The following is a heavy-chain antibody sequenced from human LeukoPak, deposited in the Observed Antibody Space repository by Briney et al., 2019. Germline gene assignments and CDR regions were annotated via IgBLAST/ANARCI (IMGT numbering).Heavy chain of an antibody. J-gene: IGHJ4*02. CDR3: ARDRERWLQLGYFDY. CDR2: INPSGGST. CDR1: GYTFTSYY. D-gene: IGHD5-24*01. Sequence: ASVKVSRKASGYTFTSYYMHWVRQAPGQGLEWMGIINPSGGSTSYAQKFQGRVTMTRDTSTSTVYMELSGLRSEDTAVYYCARDRERWLQLGYFDYWGQGTLVTVSS. V-gene: IGHV1-46*01.